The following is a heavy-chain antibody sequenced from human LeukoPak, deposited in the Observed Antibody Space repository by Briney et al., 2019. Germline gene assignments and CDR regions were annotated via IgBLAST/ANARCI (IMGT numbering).Heavy chain of an antibody. CDR1: GGSISSSSYY. D-gene: IGHD2-21*02. CDR2: IYYSGNT. V-gene: IGHV4-39*01. Sequence: SETLSLTCTVSGGSISSSSYYWGWIRQPPGRGLEWIGSIYYSGNTYYNPSLKSRVTISVDTSNNQFSLKLTSVTAADTAVYYCARRRTAMVDFDYWGQGTLVTVSS. CDR3: ARRRTAMVDFDY. J-gene: IGHJ4*02.